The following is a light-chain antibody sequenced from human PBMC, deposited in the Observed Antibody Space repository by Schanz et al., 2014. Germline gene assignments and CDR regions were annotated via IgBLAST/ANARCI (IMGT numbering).Light chain of an antibody. J-gene: IGKJ4*02. V-gene: IGKV3-20*01. CDR3: QHYDVPPLA. Sequence: EAVLTQSPGTLSLSPGERATLSCRASQSVSSSNLAWYQQKPGQAPRLLIYAASSRATGIPDRFSGAGSGPGFTLTISRLEPEDNAVYHCQHYDVPPLAFGGGTKVQI. CDR1: QSVSSSN. CDR2: AAS.